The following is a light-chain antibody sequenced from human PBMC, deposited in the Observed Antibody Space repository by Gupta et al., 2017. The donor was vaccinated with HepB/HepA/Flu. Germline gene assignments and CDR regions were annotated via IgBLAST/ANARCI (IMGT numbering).Light chain of an antibody. V-gene: IGLV2-23*02. CDR3: CSYAGSSTFWV. Sequence: SALPQPASLSGSPGPSITISCTGTSSDVGSYNLVSWYQQHPGKAPKLMIYEVSKRPSGVSNRFSGSKSGNTASLTISGLQAEDEADYYCCSYAGSSTFWVFGGGTKLTVL. CDR1: SSDVGSYNL. CDR2: EVS. J-gene: IGLJ3*02.